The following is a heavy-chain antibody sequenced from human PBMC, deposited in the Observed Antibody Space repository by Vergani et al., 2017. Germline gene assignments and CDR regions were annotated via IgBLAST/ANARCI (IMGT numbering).Heavy chain of an antibody. CDR1: GFTFSSYS. CDR2: ISSSSSTI. Sequence: EVQLVESGGGLVQPGGSLRLSCAASGFTFSSYSMNWVRQAPGKGLEWVSYISSSSSTIYYADSVKGRFTISRDNAKNSLYLQMNSLRAEDTALYYCAKERSESVYWGQGTLVTVSS. J-gene: IGHJ4*02. CDR3: AKERSESVY. V-gene: IGHV3-48*04.